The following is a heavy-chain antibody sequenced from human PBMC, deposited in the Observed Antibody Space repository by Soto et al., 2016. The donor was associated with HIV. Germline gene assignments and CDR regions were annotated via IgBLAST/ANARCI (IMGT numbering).Heavy chain of an antibody. CDR3: ARVESLGSHSGL. D-gene: IGHD3-10*01. CDR1: GGTFSSYA. V-gene: IGHV1-69*10. J-gene: IGHJ4*02. CDR2: IIPILGIA. Sequence: QVQLVQSGAEVKKPGSSVKVSCKASGGTFSSYAISWVRQAPGQGLEWMGGIIPILGIANYAQKFQGRVTITAGKSTSTAYMELSSLRSEDTAVYYCARVESLGSHSGLWGQGTLVTVSS.